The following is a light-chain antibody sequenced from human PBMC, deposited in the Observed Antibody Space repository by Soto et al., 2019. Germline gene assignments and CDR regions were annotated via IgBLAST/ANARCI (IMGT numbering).Light chain of an antibody. CDR1: QSITSNN. Sequence: DIVLTQSPGTLSLSPGERATLSCRASQSITSNNLAWYQQKPGQAPRLLIYGASSRAAGVPDRFSGSGSGTDFTLPISRLEPEDFAVYHCQQYGSLPPYTFGQGTKLEIK. V-gene: IGKV3-20*01. CDR2: GAS. CDR3: QQYGSLPPYT. J-gene: IGKJ2*01.